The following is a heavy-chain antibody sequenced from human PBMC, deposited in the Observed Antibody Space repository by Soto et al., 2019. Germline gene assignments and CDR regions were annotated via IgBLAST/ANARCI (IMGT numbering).Heavy chain of an antibody. V-gene: IGHV3-23*01. D-gene: IGHD3-10*01. CDR1: GFTFNNYA. CDR3: AKGRGGSGSLTPRVDF. Sequence: EVQLLESGGGLVQPGGSLRLSCAASGFTFNNYAMTWVRQAPGKGLEWVSAISGGGDTTSYADSVKGRFTVSSDGSKNTLYLQMSILRAEDTALYYCAKGRGGSGSLTPRVDFWGQGTLVTVSS. J-gene: IGHJ4*02. CDR2: ISGGGDTT.